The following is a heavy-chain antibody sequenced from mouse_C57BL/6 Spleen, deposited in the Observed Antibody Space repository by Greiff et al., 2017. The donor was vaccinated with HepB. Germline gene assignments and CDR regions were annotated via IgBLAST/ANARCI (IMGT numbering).Heavy chain of an antibody. J-gene: IGHJ2*01. CDR1: GYTFTSYT. V-gene: IGHV1-4*01. CDR3: ARSEKGFDY. CDR2: INPSSGYT. Sequence: SGAELARPGASVKMSCKASGYTFTSYTMHWVKQRPGQGLEWIGYINPSSGYTKYNQKFKDKATFTADKSSSTAYMQLSSLTSEDSAVYYCARSEKGFDYWGQGTTLTVSS.